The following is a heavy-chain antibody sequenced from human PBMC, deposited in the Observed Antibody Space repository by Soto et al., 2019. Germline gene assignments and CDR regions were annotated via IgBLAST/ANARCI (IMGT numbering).Heavy chain of an antibody. V-gene: IGHV1-69*13. Sequence: SVKVSCKASGGTFSSYAISWVRQAPGQGLEWMGGIIPIFGTASYAQKFQGRVTITADESTSTAYMELSSLRSEDTAVYYCATRGGGYSYGGNFDYWGQGTLVTVSS. CDR3: ATRGGGYSYGGNFDY. D-gene: IGHD5-18*01. J-gene: IGHJ4*02. CDR1: GGTFSSYA. CDR2: IIPIFGTA.